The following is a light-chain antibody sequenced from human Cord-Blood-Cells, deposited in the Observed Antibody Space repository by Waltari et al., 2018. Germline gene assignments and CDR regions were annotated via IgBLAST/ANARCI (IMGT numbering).Light chain of an antibody. CDR3: CSYAGSSTWV. V-gene: IGLV2-23*01. Sequence: QSALTQPASVSGSPGQSITIPCTRNSSDVGRYNLVPWYQQHPGKAPILMIYESSKRPSGVSNRFSGSKSGSTASLTISGLQAEDDADYYCCSYAGSSTWVFGGGTKLTVL. CDR2: ESS. CDR1: SSDVGRYNL. J-gene: IGLJ3*02.